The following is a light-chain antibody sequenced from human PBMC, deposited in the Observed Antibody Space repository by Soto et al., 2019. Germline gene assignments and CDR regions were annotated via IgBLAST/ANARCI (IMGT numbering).Light chain of an antibody. V-gene: IGLV2-14*01. Sequence: QSALTQPASVSGSPGQSITISCTGTSSDVGGYNYVSWYQQHPGKAPKLMIYEVSNRPSGVSTRFSGSKSGNTASLTISGLHAEDEADYYCSSYTSSSTLLYVFGTGTKLTVL. CDR2: EVS. CDR1: SSDVGGYNY. CDR3: SSYTSSSTLLYV. J-gene: IGLJ1*01.